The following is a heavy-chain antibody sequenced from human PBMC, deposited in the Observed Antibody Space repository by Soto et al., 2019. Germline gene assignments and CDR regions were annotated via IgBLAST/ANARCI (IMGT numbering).Heavy chain of an antibody. CDR1: GFTFSSFG. CDR2: IWYDGSKK. D-gene: IGHD3-3*01. J-gene: IGHJ6*02. V-gene: IGHV3-33*01. Sequence: QVQVVESGGGVVQPGRSLRLSCAASGFTFSSFGMHWVRQAPGKGLEWVSLIWYDGSKKSYGDSVKGRFTISSDNSRNTVYLQMSSLTADDTAVYYCARDASYYSLWSGYYPSRNGMDVWGQGTTVTVSS. CDR3: ARDASYYSLWSGYYPSRNGMDV.